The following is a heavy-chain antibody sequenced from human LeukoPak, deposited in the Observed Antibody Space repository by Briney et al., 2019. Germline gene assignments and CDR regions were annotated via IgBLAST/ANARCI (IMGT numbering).Heavy chain of an antibody. CDR1: GGTFSSYA. J-gene: IGHJ4*02. D-gene: IGHD3-9*01. Sequence: ASVKVSCKASGGTFSSYAISWVRHAPGQGLEWMGRIIPILGIANYAQKFQGRVTITADKPTSTAYMELSSLRSEDTAVYYCARAEGSFDWLWDYWGQGTLVTVSS. CDR2: IIPILGIA. CDR3: ARAEGSFDWLWDY. V-gene: IGHV1-69*04.